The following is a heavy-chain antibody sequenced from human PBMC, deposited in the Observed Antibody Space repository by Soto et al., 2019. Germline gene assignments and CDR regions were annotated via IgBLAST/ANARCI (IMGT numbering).Heavy chain of an antibody. CDR3: ARDLYYYDSSGYYGYFDY. V-gene: IGHV3-7*01. CDR1: GFTFSSYW. CDR2: IKQDGSEK. D-gene: IGHD3-22*01. J-gene: IGHJ4*02. Sequence: EVQLVESGGGLVQPGGSLRLSCAASGFTFSSYWMSWVRQAPGKGLEWVANIKQDGSEKYYVDSVKGRFTISRDNAKNSLYLQMNSLRAEDTAVYYCARDLYYYDSSGYYGYFDYWGQGTLVTVSS.